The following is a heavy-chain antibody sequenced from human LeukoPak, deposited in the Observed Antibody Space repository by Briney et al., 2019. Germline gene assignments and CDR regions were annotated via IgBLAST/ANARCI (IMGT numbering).Heavy chain of an antibody. CDR1: GGTFSSYA. D-gene: IGHD5-18*01. J-gene: IGHJ4*02. V-gene: IGHV1-69*13. CDR2: IIPIFGTA. Sequence: SVKVSCKASGGTFSSYAISWVRQAAGQGLEWMGGIIPIFGTANYAQKFQGRVTITADESTSTAYMELSSLRSEDTAVYYCASIHSGYSYGMYYFDYWGQGTRVSVSS. CDR3: ASIHSGYSYGMYYFDY.